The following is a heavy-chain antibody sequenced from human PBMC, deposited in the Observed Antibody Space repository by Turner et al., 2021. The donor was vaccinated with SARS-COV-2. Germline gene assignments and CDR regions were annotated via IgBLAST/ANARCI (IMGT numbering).Heavy chain of an antibody. Sequence: VQPVESGGGLIQPGGSLRLSCAASGFTVSSNYMSWVRPAPGKGLEWVSVISSGGRTYYADSVKGRFTISRDNSKNTLYLQMNSLRAEDTAVYYCARGGEYQLLHYYGMDVWGQGTTVTVSS. J-gene: IGHJ6*02. CDR1: GFTVSSNY. V-gene: IGHV3-53*01. CDR2: ISSGGRT. D-gene: IGHD2-2*01. CDR3: ARGGEYQLLHYYGMDV.